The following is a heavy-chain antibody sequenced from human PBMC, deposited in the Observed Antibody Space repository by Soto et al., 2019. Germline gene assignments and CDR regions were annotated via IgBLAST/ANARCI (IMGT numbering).Heavy chain of an antibody. J-gene: IGHJ5*02. V-gene: IGHV4-59*01. D-gene: IGHD2-15*01. CDR2: IYYSGST. CDR3: ARDGWYCSGGSCYSGWFDP. CDR1: GGSISSYY. Sequence: PSETLSLTCTVSGGSISSYYWSWIRQPPGKGLEWIGYIYYSGSTNYNPSLKSRVTISVDTSKNQFSLKLSSVTAADTAVYYCARDGWYCSGGSCYSGWFDPWGQGTLVTVSS.